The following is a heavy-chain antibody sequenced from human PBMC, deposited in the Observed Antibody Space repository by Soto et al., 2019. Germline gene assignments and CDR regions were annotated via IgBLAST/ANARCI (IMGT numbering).Heavy chain of an antibody. CDR2: ISAYNGNT. CDR3: ASFGYNWNDGLYYYGMDV. Sequence: EASVKVSCKASGYTFTSYGISWVRQAPGQGLEWMGWISAYNGNTNYAQKFQGRVTITRDTSASTAYMELSSLRSEDTAVYYCASFGYNWNDGLYYYGMDVWGQGTTVTVSS. J-gene: IGHJ6*02. CDR1: GYTFTSYG. V-gene: IGHV1-18*01. D-gene: IGHD1-1*01.